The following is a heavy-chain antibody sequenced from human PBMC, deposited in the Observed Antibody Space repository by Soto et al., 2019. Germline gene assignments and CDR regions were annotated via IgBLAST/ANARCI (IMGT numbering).Heavy chain of an antibody. CDR2: IYPGDSDT. D-gene: IGHD3-10*01. J-gene: IGHJ6*02. CDR3: AGGGVRGVITRTRDYYGMDV. CDR1: GYSFTNYW. V-gene: IGHV5-51*01. Sequence: VEALKISCQGSGYSFTNYWVGWVRQIPRRGLEWMGIIYPGDSDTRYSPSFQGQVTISADKSISTAYLQWSSLKASDTAMYYCAGGGVRGVITRTRDYYGMDVWGQGTTVTVSS.